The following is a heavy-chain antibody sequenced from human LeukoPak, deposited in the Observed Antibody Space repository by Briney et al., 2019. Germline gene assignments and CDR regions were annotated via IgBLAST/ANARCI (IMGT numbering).Heavy chain of an antibody. CDR3: ARGSQRDYYDSSGYSPRDY. J-gene: IGHJ4*02. Sequence: ASVKVSCKASGYTFTSYGISWVRQAPGQGLEWMGWISAYNGNTNYAQKLQGRVTMTTDTSTGTAYMELSSLRSEDTAVYYCARGSQRDYYDSSGYSPRDYWGQGTLVTVSS. V-gene: IGHV1-18*01. CDR2: ISAYNGNT. CDR1: GYTFTSYG. D-gene: IGHD3-22*01.